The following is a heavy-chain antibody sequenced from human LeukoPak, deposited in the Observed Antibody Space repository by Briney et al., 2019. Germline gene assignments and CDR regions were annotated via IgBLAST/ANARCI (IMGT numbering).Heavy chain of an antibody. CDR3: AKVGSGSYLELDY. Sequence: GRSLRLSCAASGFTFSNYGMHWVRQAPGKGLEWVAVISYDGSNKYYADSVKGRFTISRDNSKNTLYLQMNSLRAEDTAVYYCAKVGSGSYLELDYWGQGTLVTVSS. V-gene: IGHV3-30*18. D-gene: IGHD3-10*01. CDR2: ISYDGSNK. J-gene: IGHJ4*02. CDR1: GFTFSNYG.